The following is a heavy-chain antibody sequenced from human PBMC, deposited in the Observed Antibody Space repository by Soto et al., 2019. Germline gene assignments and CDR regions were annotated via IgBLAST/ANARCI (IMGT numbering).Heavy chain of an antibody. CDR3: ARTSLSPGYSSSWYHYYYGMDV. J-gene: IGHJ6*02. D-gene: IGHD6-13*01. CDR2: IYYSGST. V-gene: IGHV4-59*01. CDR1: GGSIRSYD. Sequence: PSETLSLTCSVSGGSIRSYDGSLIRQPPGKGLEWIGYIYYSGSTNYNPSLKSRVTISVDTSKNQFSLKLSSVTAADTAVYYCARTSLSPGYSSSWYHYYYGMDVWGQGTTVTVSS.